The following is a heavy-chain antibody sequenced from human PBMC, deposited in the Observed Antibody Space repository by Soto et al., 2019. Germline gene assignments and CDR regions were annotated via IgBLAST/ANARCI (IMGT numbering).Heavy chain of an antibody. D-gene: IGHD4-17*01. J-gene: IGHJ4*02. CDR3: ARDYPDYGGNFDY. Sequence: ASVKVSCKASGYTFTSYAMHWVRQAPGQRLEWMGWINAGNGNTKYSQKFQGRVTITRDTSASTAYMELSSLRSEDTAVYYCARDYPDYGGNFDYWGQGTLVTVSS. V-gene: IGHV1-3*01. CDR1: GYTFTSYA. CDR2: INAGNGNT.